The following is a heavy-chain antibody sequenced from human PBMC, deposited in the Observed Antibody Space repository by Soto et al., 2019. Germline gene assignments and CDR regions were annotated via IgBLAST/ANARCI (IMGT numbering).Heavy chain of an antibody. D-gene: IGHD3-3*01. CDR2: IKEDGSEK. Sequence: EVQLVESGGGLVQPGGSLRLSCAASGFTFSDYWMTWVRQAPGKGLEWVANIKEDGSEKYYVDSVKGRFTISRDNANNSLYLQMNSLRAEDTAVYYCARDPLRRFDYWGQGTLVTVSS. J-gene: IGHJ4*02. V-gene: IGHV3-7*01. CDR3: ARDPLRRFDY. CDR1: GFTFSDYW.